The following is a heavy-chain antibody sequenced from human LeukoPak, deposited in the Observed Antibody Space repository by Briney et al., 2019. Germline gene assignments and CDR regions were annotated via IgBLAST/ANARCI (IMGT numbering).Heavy chain of an antibody. J-gene: IGHJ4*02. V-gene: IGHV4-39*01. CDR1: GGSITSSSYY. CDR3: ARAARYDFWSGSQPYYFDY. Sequence: SETLSLTCTVSGGSITSSSYYWGWIRQPPGKGLDWIGNIYYNGNTYYNPSLKSRVAMSIDTSNSQFSLKLSSVTAADTAVYYCARAARYDFWSGSQPYYFDYWGQGTLVTVSS. CDR2: IYYNGNT. D-gene: IGHD3-3*01.